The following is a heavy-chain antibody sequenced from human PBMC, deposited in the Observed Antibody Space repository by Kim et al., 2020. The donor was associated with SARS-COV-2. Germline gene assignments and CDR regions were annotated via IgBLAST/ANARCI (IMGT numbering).Heavy chain of an antibody. Sequence: SVKVSCKASGGTFSSYAISWVRQAPGQGLEWMGGIIPIFGTANYAQKFQGRVTITADESTSTAYMELSSLRSEDTAVYYCARGRTIFGVVNYFDYWGQGTLVTVSS. CDR2: IIPIFGTA. V-gene: IGHV1-69*13. D-gene: IGHD3-3*01. J-gene: IGHJ4*02. CDR1: GGTFSSYA. CDR3: ARGRTIFGVVNYFDY.